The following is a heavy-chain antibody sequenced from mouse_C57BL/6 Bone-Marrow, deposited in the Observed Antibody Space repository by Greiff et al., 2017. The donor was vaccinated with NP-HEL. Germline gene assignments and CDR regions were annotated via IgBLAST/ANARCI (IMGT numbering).Heavy chain of an antibody. V-gene: IGHV3-6*01. CDR2: ISYDGSN. Sequence: EVQLQESGPGLVKPSQSLSLTCSVTGYSITSGYYWNWIRQFPGNKLEWMGYISYDGSNNYNPSLKNRISITRDTSKNQFFLKLNSVTTEDTATYYCARESLPSMDYWGQGTSVTVSS. CDR1: GYSITSGYY. CDR3: ARESLPSMDY. D-gene: IGHD5-5*01. J-gene: IGHJ4*01.